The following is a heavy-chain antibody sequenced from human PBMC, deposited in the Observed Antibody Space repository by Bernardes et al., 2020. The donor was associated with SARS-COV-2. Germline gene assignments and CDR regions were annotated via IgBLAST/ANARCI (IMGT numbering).Heavy chain of an antibody. CDR3: ATGRFGKAPFQH. J-gene: IGHJ1*01. Sequence: SETLSLTCGFNGGSFSAYYWSWIRQSPGKGLQWIGEINHSGRTKYNPSLKSRVTISVDTSKNQFSVNLKSLTAADTAVYYCATGRFGKAPFQHWCQGTLVTVPS. V-gene: IGHV4-34*01. CDR1: GGSFSAYY. D-gene: IGHD3-10*01. CDR2: INHSGRT.